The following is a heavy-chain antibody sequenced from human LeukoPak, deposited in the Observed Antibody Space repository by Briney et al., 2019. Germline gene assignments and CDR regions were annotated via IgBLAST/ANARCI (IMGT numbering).Heavy chain of an antibody. CDR1: GFSISSGYY. D-gene: IGHD3-10*01. V-gene: IGHV4-38-2*01. J-gene: IGHJ4*02. Sequence: PSETLSLTCGVSGFSISSGYYWGWIRQPPGGGLEWIGTIYHSGSTYYNPSLKSRVTISVDTSKNQFSLKLSSVTAVDTAVYYCARHERGVFDYWGQGTLVTVSS. CDR2: IYHSGST. CDR3: ARHERGVFDY.